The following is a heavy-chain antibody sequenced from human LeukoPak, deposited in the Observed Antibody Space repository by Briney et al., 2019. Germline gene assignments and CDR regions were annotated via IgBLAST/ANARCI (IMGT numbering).Heavy chain of an antibody. CDR2: IYYSGST. J-gene: IGHJ4*02. V-gene: IGHV4-59*01. CDR1: GGSISSYY. D-gene: IGHD4-17*01. CDR3: AREAYGDLLSYFDY. Sequence: PSETLSLTCTVSGGSISSYYWSWIRQPPGKGLEWIGYIYYSGSTNYNPSLKSRVTISVDTSKNQFSLKLSSVTAADTAVYYCAREAYGDLLSYFDYWGQGTRVTVSS.